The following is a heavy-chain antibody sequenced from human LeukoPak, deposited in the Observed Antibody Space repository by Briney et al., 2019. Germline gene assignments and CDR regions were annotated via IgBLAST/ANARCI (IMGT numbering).Heavy chain of an antibody. J-gene: IGHJ4*02. CDR3: ARVYGGIAAEGGFDY. CDR2: IYYSGST. D-gene: IGHD6-25*01. V-gene: IGHV4-59*01. Sequence: PSETLSLTCTVSGGSISSYYWSWIRQPPGKGLEWIGYIYYSGSTNYNPSLKSRVTISVDTSKNQFSLTLSSVTAADTAVYYCARVYGGIAAEGGFDYWGQGTLVTVSS. CDR1: GGSISSYY.